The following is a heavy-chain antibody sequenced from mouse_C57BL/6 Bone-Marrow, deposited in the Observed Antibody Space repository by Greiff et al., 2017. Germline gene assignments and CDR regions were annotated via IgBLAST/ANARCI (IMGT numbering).Heavy chain of an antibody. CDR2: IRRKSSNYAT. Sequence: EVKLVESGGGLVQPKGSLTLSCAASGFTFNTYAMHWVRQAPGKGLEWVARIRRKSSNYATYYADSGKDRLTISRDDSQSMLYMQISNLKTEDTAVYYCVRGGLRRGFAYWGQGTLVTVSA. D-gene: IGHD2-4*01. V-gene: IGHV10-3*01. CDR3: VRGGLRRGFAY. J-gene: IGHJ3*01. CDR1: GFTFNTYA.